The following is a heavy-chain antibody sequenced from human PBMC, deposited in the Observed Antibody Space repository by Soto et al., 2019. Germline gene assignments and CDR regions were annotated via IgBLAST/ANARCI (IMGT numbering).Heavy chain of an antibody. CDR1: GGTFSSYT. D-gene: IGHD2-15*01. CDR2: IIPILGIA. V-gene: IGHV1-69*04. CDR3: ARDRHHCSGGSCYSGTRPQGGDY. Sequence: ASVKVSCKASGGTFSSYTISWVRQAPGQGLEWMGRIIPILGIANYAQKFQGRVTITADKSTSTAYMELSSLRSEDTAVYYCARDRHHCSGGSCYSGTRPQGGDYWGQGTLVTVSS. J-gene: IGHJ4*02.